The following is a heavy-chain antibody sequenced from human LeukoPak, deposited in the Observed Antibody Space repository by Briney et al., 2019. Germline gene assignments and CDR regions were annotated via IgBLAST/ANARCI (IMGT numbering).Heavy chain of an antibody. V-gene: IGHV3-21*01. D-gene: IGHD5-18*01. CDR1: GFTFSSYS. CDR2: ISSSSSYI. Sequence: PGGSLRLSCAASGFTFSSYSMNWVRRAPGKGLEWVSSISSSSSYIYYADSVKGRFTISRDNAKNSLYLQMNSLRAEDTAVYYCASLVKTAMVDYWGQGTLVTVSS. J-gene: IGHJ4*02. CDR3: ASLVKTAMVDY.